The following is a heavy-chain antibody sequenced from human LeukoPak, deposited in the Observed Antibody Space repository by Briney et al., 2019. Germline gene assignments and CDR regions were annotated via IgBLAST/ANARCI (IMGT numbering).Heavy chain of an antibody. Sequence: SETLSLTCTVPGGSIRSYYWSWIRQPPGKGLEWIGYLYYSGSTNYNPSLKSRVTISVDTSKNQFSLKLSSVTAADTAVYYCTSGSYSFYYMDVWGKGTTVTVSS. V-gene: IGHV4-59*01. CDR2: LYYSGST. D-gene: IGHD1-26*01. CDR3: TSGSYSFYYMDV. J-gene: IGHJ6*03. CDR1: GGSIRSYY.